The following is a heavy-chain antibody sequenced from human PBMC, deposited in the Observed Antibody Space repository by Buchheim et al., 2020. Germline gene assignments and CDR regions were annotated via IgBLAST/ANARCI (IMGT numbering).Heavy chain of an antibody. V-gene: IGHV3-30*18. Sequence: QVQLVESGGGVVQPGRSLRLSCAASGFTFSSYGMHWVRQAPGKGLEWVAVISYDGSNKYYADSVKGRFTISRDNSKNTLYLPMNSLRAEDTAVYYCAKDLSGDDTGYWGQGTL. J-gene: IGHJ4*02. CDR1: GFTFSSYG. CDR3: AKDLSGDDTGY. CDR2: ISYDGSNK. D-gene: IGHD7-27*01.